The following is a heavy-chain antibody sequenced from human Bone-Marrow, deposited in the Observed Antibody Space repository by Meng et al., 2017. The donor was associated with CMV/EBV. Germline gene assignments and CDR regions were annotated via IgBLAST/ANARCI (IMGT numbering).Heavy chain of an antibody. CDR3: TLAHCSSTSCYGNWFDP. D-gene: IGHD2-2*01. J-gene: IGHJ5*02. Sequence: ASVKGSCKASGYTFTSYDINWVRQATGQGLEWMGWMNPNSGNTGYAQKFQGRVTMTRNTSISTAYMELSSLRSEDTAVYYCTLAHCSSTSCYGNWFDPWGQGTLVTVS. V-gene: IGHV1-8*01. CDR2: MNPNSGNT. CDR1: GYTFTSYD.